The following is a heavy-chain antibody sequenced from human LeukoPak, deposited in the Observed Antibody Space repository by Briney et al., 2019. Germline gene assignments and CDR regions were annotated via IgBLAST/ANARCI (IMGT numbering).Heavy chain of an antibody. Sequence: PGGSLRLSSAASGFTFSSYAMSWVRQAPGKGLEWVSAISGSGGSTYYADSVKGRFTISRDNSKNTLYLQMNSLRAEDTAVYYCAKAWAVGYFDWLSGLDAFDIWGQGTMVTVSS. CDR3: AKAWAVGYFDWLSGLDAFDI. D-gene: IGHD3-9*01. CDR2: ISGSGGST. CDR1: GFTFSSYA. V-gene: IGHV3-23*01. J-gene: IGHJ3*02.